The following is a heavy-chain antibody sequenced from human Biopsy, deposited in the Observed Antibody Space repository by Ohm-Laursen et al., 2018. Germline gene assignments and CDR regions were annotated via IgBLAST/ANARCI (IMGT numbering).Heavy chain of an antibody. V-gene: IGHV4-59*01. CDR1: GGSISTYY. J-gene: IGHJ6*02. CDR3: ARDSGILNYGNFKYYHYYGMDV. CDR2: IYYSGST. Sequence: PGTLSLTCTVSGGSISTYYWSWIRQSPGRGLEWIAYIYYSGSTDYNPSLQSRVSISVDTSRNQVSLTLSSVTAADTAVYYCARDSGILNYGNFKYYHYYGMDVWGQGTKVTVSS. D-gene: IGHD4-11*01.